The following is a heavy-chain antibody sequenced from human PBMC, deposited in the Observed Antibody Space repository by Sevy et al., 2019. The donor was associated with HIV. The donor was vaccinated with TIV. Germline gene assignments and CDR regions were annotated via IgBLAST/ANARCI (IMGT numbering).Heavy chain of an antibody. CDR3: HGDYDSSQLASYYYYGMDV. V-gene: IGHV3-23*01. CDR2: IRGSGGST. J-gene: IGHJ6*02. CDR1: GFTVSNNY. Sequence: GGSLRLSCAASGFTVSNNYVSWVRQAPGKGLEWVSTIRGSGGSTYYADSVKGRFTISRDNSKNTLYLQMNSLRAEDTAVYYCHGDYDSSQLASYYYYGMDVWGQGTTVTVSS. D-gene: IGHD3-22*01.